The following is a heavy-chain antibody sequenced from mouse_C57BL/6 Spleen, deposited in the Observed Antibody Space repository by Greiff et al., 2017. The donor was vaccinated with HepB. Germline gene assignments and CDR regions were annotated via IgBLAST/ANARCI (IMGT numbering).Heavy chain of an antibody. Sequence: VQLQQPGAELVKPGASVKLSCKASGYTFTSYWMHWVKQRPGQGLEWIGMIHPNSGSTNYNEKFKSKATLTVDKSSSTAYMQLSSLTSEDSAVYYCAREGYYYGSSYLDYWGQGTTLTVSS. CDR1: GYTFTSYW. J-gene: IGHJ2*01. CDR2: IHPNSGST. CDR3: AREGYYYGSSYLDY. V-gene: IGHV1-64*01. D-gene: IGHD1-1*01.